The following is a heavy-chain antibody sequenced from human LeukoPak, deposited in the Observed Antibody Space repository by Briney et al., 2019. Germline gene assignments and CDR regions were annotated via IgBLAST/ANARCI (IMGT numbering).Heavy chain of an antibody. CDR2: ISGSGGST. V-gene: IGHV3-23*01. CDR3: AKSHLDYGDYVSYYYGMDV. D-gene: IGHD4-17*01. Sequence: PGGSLRLSCAASGFTFSSYAMSWVRQAPGKGLEWVSAISGSGGSTYYADSVKGRFTISRDNSKNTLYLQMNSLRAEDTAVYYCAKSHLDYGDYVSYYYGMDVWGQGTTVTVSS. CDR1: GFTFSSYA. J-gene: IGHJ6*02.